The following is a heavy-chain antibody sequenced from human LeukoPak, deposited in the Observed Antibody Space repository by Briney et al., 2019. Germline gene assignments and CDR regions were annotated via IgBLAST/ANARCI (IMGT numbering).Heavy chain of an antibody. CDR3: ARDDCGDTCYPGGY. CDR1: GYIFTKYV. D-gene: IGHD2-21*01. CDR2: IKAGNGDT. J-gene: IGHJ4*02. Sequence: ASVKVSSKASGYIFTKYVVHWVRQAPGQRHEWMGWIKAGNGDTKYSQNFQDRLTITKDTSASTVYMELSSLTSEHTALYYCARDDCGDTCYPGGYRGQGTLVTVSS. V-gene: IGHV1-3*01.